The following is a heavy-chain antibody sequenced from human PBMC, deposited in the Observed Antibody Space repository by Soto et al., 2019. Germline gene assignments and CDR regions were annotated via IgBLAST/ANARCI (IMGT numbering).Heavy chain of an antibody. J-gene: IGHJ4*02. CDR2: ISSSSSYI. V-gene: IGHV3-21*01. CDR3: AREGVFGSSWYLDY. D-gene: IGHD6-13*01. Sequence: EVQLVESGGGLVKPGGSLRLSCAASGFTFSSYSMNWVRQAPGKGLEWVSSISSSSSYIYYADSVKGRFTISRDNAKNSLYLQMNSLRAEDTAVYYCAREGVFGSSWYLDYRGQGTLVTVSS. CDR1: GFTFSSYS.